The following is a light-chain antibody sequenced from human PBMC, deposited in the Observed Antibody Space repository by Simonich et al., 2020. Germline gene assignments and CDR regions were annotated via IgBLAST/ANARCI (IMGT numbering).Light chain of an antibody. Sequence: SYELTQPPSVSVSPGQTARITCSGDAVPKQYAYWYQQKPGQAPVLVIYKDSERPSGIPERCSGSSAGTTVTLTISGVQAEDEAVYYCQSADSSGTIVFGGGTKLTVL. CDR3: QSADSSGTIV. J-gene: IGLJ2*01. V-gene: IGLV3-25*03. CDR2: KDS. CDR1: AVPKQY.